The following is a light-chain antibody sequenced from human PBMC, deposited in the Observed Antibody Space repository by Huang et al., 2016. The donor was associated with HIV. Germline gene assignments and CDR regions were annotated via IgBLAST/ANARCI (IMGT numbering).Light chain of an antibody. Sequence: DIQMTQSPSSLSASVGDRVTITCRASQSINTYLNWFQQKPGKAPNVLISAASTLQSGVPSRCSGGGSRTHFTLTITILQPEDFATYYCQQTYTGVTFGQGTKVEIK. J-gene: IGKJ1*01. V-gene: IGKV1-39*01. CDR2: AAS. CDR3: QQTYTGVT. CDR1: QSINTY.